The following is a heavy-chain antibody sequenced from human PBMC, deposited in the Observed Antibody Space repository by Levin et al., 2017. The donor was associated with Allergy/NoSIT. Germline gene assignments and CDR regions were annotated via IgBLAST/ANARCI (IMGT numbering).Heavy chain of an antibody. V-gene: IGHV4-34*01. Sequence: SQTLSLTCAVYGGSFTAYYWSWIRQSPEKGLEWIAEINHGGSSNYNPSLKSRVTISVDTSKKQFSLKLTSVTAADTAVYYCAREPVDSDFDIWGQGTMVTVSS. J-gene: IGHJ3*02. CDR2: INHGGSS. D-gene: IGHD5-12*01. CDR1: GGSFTAYY. CDR3: AREPVDSDFDI.